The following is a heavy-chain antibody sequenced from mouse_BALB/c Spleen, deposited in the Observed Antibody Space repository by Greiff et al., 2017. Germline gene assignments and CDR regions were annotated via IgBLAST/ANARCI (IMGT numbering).Heavy chain of an antibody. CDR2: IDPSDSYT. Sequence: QVQLQQPGAELVKPGASVKMSCKASGYTFTSYWMHWVKQRPGQGLEWIGVIDPSDSYTSYNQKFKGKATLTVDTSSSTAYMQLSSLTSEDSAVYYCTRGGGSSYRWYFDVWGAGTTVTVSS. CDR3: TRGGGSSYRWYFDV. V-gene: IGHV1S127*01. J-gene: IGHJ1*01. CDR1: GYTFTSYW. D-gene: IGHD1-1*01.